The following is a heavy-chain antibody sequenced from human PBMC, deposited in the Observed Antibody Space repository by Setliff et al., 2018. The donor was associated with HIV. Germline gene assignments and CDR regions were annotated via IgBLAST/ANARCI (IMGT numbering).Heavy chain of an antibody. Sequence: SETLSLTCAVSGYSITNGYYWGWIRQPPGKGLEWIGSIFHSGATYYNPSLKSRVAISIDTSKNQFSLKVTSVTAADTAVYYCARHDGTYCGGDCYLLGYFDLWGRGTLVTVSS. CDR2: IFHSGAT. CDR3: ARHDGTYCGGDCYLLGYFDL. CDR1: GYSITNGYY. V-gene: IGHV4-38-2*01. J-gene: IGHJ2*01. D-gene: IGHD2-21*02.